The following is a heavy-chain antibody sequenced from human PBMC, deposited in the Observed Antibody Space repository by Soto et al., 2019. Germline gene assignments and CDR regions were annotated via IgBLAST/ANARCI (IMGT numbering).Heavy chain of an antibody. Sequence: QVQLVQSGAEVKKPGSSVKVSCKACGGTFSSYTISWVRQAPGQGLEWMGRIIPILGIANYAQKFQGRVTITADKSTSTAYMELSSLRSEDTAVYYCARGGGHGMATNEVWGQGTLVTVSS. CDR2: IIPILGIA. J-gene: IGHJ4*02. CDR3: ARGGGHGMATNEV. V-gene: IGHV1-69*02. CDR1: GGTFSSYT. D-gene: IGHD5-12*01.